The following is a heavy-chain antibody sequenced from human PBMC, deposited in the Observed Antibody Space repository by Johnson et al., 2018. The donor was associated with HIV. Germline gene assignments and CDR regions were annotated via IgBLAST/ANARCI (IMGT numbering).Heavy chain of an antibody. D-gene: IGHD2-2*03. J-gene: IGHJ3*02. V-gene: IGHV3-30-3*01. Sequence: QVQVVESGGGVVQPGRSLRLSCAASGFTFSSYAMHWVRQAPGKGLEWVAAISYDGNNKYYADSVKGRFTISRDNSKNTLYLQMNSLRAEDTAVYYCAKDASPGYCSSTSCYGFDAFDIWGQGTMVTVSS. CDR3: AKDASPGYCSSTSCYGFDAFDI. CDR2: ISYDGNNK. CDR1: GFTFSSYA.